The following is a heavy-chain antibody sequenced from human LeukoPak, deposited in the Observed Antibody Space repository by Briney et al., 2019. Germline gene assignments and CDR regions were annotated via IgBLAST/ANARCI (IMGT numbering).Heavy chain of an antibody. CDR2: ISAFNGNT. CDR3: ARDVVRYFDSLLSDYYYGMDV. V-gene: IGHV1-18*01. D-gene: IGHD3-9*01. J-gene: IGHJ6*02. CDR1: RYTFTSYG. Sequence: ASVKVSCKASRYTFTSYGISWVRQAPGRGLEWMGWISAFNGNTSYAQKLLGRVTMTTDTSTSTAYMELRSLRSDDTAVYYCARDVVRYFDSLLSDYYYGMDVWGQGTTVTVSS.